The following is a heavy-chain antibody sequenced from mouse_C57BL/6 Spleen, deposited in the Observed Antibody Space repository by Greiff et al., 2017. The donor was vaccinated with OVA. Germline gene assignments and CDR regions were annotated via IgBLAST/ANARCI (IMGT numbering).Heavy chain of an antibody. CDR3: ARHGSNYDAMDY. V-gene: IGHV5-6*01. CDR2: ISSGGSYT. D-gene: IGHD2-5*01. J-gene: IGHJ4*01. Sequence: EVKLQESGGDLVKPGGSLKLSCAASGFTFSSYGMSWVRQTPDKRLEWVATISSGGSYTYYPDSVKGRFTISRDNAKNTLYLQMSSLKSEDTAMYYCARHGSNYDAMDYWGQGTSVTVSS. CDR1: GFTFSSYG.